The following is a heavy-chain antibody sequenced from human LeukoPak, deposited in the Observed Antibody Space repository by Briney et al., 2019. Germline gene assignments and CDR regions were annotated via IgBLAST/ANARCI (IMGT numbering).Heavy chain of an antibody. J-gene: IGHJ4*02. D-gene: IGHD3-3*01. CDR1: GFTFSSYA. Sequence: VGSLRLSCAASGFTFSSYAMSWVRQAPGKGLEGVSAISCSGGSTYYADSVKGRFTISRENSKNTLYLQMNSLRAEDTAVYYCAKGRIYDFWGGYYFDYWGQGTLVTVSS. V-gene: IGHV3-23*01. CDR3: AKGRIYDFWGGYYFDY. CDR2: ISCSGGST.